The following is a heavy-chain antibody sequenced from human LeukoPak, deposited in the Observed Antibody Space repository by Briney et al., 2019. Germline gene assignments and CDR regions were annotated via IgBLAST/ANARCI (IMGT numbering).Heavy chain of an antibody. CDR1: GGSISYYY. CDR3: ARIGPGDWCFDL. J-gene: IGHJ2*01. D-gene: IGHD1-1*01. CDR2: VYNSGTT. Sequence: PSETLSLTCTVSGGSISYYYWHWIRQPPGKGLDWIGHVYNSGTTNYNPSLKSRVSISIDTSKNQFSLMLPTEPAADTTADYYARIGPGDWCFDLWGRGTLVTVSS. V-gene: IGHV4-59*01.